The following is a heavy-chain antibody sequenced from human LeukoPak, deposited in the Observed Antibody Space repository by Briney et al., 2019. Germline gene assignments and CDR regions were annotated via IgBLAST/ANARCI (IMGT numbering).Heavy chain of an antibody. CDR3: ARQIEKQYYDFWSGYIN. CDR2: ISAYNGNT. Sequence: ASVKVSCKASGYTFTSYGISWVRQAPGQGLEWMGWISAYNGNTNYAQKLQGRVTMTTDTSTSTAYMELRSLRSDDTAVYYCARQIEKQYYDFWSGYINWGQGTLVTVSS. J-gene: IGHJ4*02. V-gene: IGHV1-18*01. D-gene: IGHD3-3*01. CDR1: GYTFTSYG.